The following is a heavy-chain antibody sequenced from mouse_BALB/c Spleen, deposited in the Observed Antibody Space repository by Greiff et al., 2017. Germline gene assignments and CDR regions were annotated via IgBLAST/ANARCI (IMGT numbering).Heavy chain of an antibody. CDR3: ARCGRYDALDY. CDR2: IDPGSDGT. Sequence: VRLQQSGAELVRPGTSVKMSCKAAGYNFTNYLIAWVKQRPGQGLEWIGVIDPGSDGTNYKEKFKGKATLTADKSSSTAYMQLSSLTSVDSAVYVCARCGRYDALDYWGQGTLVTVAA. V-gene: IGHV1-54*03. J-gene: IGHJ3*01. CDR1: GYNFTNYL. D-gene: IGHD2-14*01.